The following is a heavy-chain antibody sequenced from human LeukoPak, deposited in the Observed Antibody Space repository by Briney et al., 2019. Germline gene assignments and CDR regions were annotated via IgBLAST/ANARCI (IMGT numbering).Heavy chain of an antibody. D-gene: IGHD3-10*01. V-gene: IGHV3-7*01. CDR1: GFTFGDYA. Sequence: GGSLRLSCTASGFTFGDYAMSWVRQAPGKGLEWVANIKQDGSEKYYVDSVKGRFTISRDNAKNSLYLQMNSLRAEDTAVYYCARDGYYYGSGSYYFGYWGQGTLVTVSS. J-gene: IGHJ4*02. CDR2: IKQDGSEK. CDR3: ARDGYYYGSGSYYFGY.